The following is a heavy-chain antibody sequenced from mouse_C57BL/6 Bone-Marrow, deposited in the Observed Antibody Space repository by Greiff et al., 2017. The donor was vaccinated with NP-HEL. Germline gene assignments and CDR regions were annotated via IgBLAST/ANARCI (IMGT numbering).Heavy chain of an antibody. CDR2: IDPANGNT. CDR1: GFNIKNTY. CDR3: ARRVYYGSYGEDY. D-gene: IGHD2-1*01. J-gene: IGHJ2*01. Sequence: VQLQQSVAELVRPGASVKLSCTASGFNIKNTYMHWVKQRPEQGLEWIGRIDPANGNTKYVPKFQGKATITADTSSNTAYLQLSSLTSEDTAIDYCARRVYYGSYGEDYWGQGTTLTVSS. V-gene: IGHV14-3*01.